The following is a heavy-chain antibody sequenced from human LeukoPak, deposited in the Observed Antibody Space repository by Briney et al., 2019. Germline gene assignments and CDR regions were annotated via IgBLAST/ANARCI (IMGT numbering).Heavy chain of an antibody. CDR3: ARDSGSNAFDI. Sequence: GASVKVSCKASGGTFSSYAISWVRQAPGQGLEWMGWINPNSGGTNYAQKLQGRVTMTTDTSTSTAYMELSGLRSDDTAVYYCARDSGSNAFDIWGQGTMVTVSS. V-gene: IGHV1-18*01. J-gene: IGHJ3*02. D-gene: IGHD3-10*01. CDR2: INPNSGGT. CDR1: GGTFSSYA.